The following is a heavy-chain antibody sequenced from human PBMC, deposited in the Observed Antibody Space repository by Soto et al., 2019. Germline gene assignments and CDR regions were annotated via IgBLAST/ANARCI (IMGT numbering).Heavy chain of an antibody. J-gene: IGHJ4*02. D-gene: IGHD5-18*01. CDR2: MNPNSGNT. V-gene: IGHV1-8*01. CDR1: GYTFTSYD. Sequence: ASVKVSCKASGYTFTSYDINWVRQATGQGLEWLGWMNPNSGNTDYAQKFQGRITLTRSTSTSTAYMELTSLRSEDTAVYYCAREESAMAIVPNFDYWGQGTLVTVSS. CDR3: AREESAMAIVPNFDY.